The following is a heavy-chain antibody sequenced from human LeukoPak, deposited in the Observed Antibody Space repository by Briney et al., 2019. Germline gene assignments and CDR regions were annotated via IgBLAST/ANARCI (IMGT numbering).Heavy chain of an antibody. V-gene: IGHV1-18*01. CDR1: GYTFTSYG. CDR2: ISAYNGNT. D-gene: IGHD6-19*01. CDR3: ARMGAVAGRGAYGMDV. J-gene: IGHJ6*02. Sequence: GASVKVSYKASGYTFTSYGISWVRQAPGQGLEWMGWISAYNGNTNYAQKLQGRVTMTTDTSTSTAYMELRSLRSDDTAVYYCARMGAVAGRGAYGMDVWGQGTTVTVSS.